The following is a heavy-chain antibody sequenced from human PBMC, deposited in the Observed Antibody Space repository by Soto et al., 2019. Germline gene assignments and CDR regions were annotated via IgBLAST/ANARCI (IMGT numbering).Heavy chain of an antibody. Sequence: EVQLVESGGGLVQPGGSLRLSCAASGFTFSSYWMSWVRQAPGKGLEWVANIKQDGSEQYYEDSVKGRFTISRDNAKKSLYLQMNSLRAEDTAVYYCARGYCGGDCYHIDAFDIWGQGTMVTVSS. CDR1: GFTFSSYW. CDR2: IKQDGSEQ. D-gene: IGHD2-21*01. V-gene: IGHV3-7*01. CDR3: ARGYCGGDCYHIDAFDI. J-gene: IGHJ3*02.